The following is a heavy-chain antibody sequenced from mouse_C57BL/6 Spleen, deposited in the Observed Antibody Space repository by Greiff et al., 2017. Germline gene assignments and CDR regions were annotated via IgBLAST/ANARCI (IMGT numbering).Heavy chain of an antibody. Sequence: QVQLQQSGAELVRPGTSVKVSCKASGYAFTNYLIEWVKQRPGQGLEWIGVINPGSGGTNYNEKFKGKATLTADKSSSTAYMQLSSLTSEDSAVYFCARRSNYNYAMDYWGQGTSVTVSS. CDR1: GYAFTNYL. D-gene: IGHD2-5*01. J-gene: IGHJ4*01. CDR3: ARRSNYNYAMDY. CDR2: INPGSGGT. V-gene: IGHV1-54*01.